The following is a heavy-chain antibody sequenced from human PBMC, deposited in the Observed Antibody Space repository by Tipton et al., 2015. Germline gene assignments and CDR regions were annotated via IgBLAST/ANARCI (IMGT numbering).Heavy chain of an antibody. V-gene: IGHV6-1*01. Sequence: GLVKPSQTLSLTCDISGDSVSSNRVTWNWIRQSPSRGLEWLGRTYYKSKWYHDYAISVQSRITLTADTSKDHFSLQLNSVTPYDSAVYYCARGRGLGLFDYWGQGPLVTVSS. D-gene: IGHD1-26*01. J-gene: IGHJ4*02. CDR2: TYYKSKWYH. CDR1: GDSVSSNRVT. CDR3: ARGRGLGLFDY.